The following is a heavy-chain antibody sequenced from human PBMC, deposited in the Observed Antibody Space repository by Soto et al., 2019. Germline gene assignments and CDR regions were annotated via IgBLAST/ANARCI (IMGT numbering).Heavy chain of an antibody. J-gene: IGHJ4*02. V-gene: IGHV3-21*01. CDR1: GFTFSSYS. CDR2: ISNSGSDI. D-gene: IGHD5-18*01. Sequence: SVGSVRLSCAASGFTFSSYSVNWVRQAPGKGLEWVSLISNSGSDIYYADSVKGRFTISRDNAKSSLFLQMNNLRAEDTAVYYCARGVKGYSYGLYYFDNWGQGTLVTVSS. CDR3: ARGVKGYSYGLYYFDN.